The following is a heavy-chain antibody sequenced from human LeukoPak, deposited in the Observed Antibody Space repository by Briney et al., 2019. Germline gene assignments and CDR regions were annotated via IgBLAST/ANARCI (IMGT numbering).Heavy chain of an antibody. V-gene: IGHV3-48*03. Sequence: PGGSLRLSCAFSGFTFGSSEINWMRQTPEKRLEWVSSIGGGSTIHYADSVRGRFTVSRDSVKNLVYLQMNSLRDEDTAVYYCARVYYYDSRGWGQGTLVTVSS. CDR1: GFTFGSSE. CDR2: IGGGSTI. CDR3: ARVYYYDSRG. J-gene: IGHJ4*02. D-gene: IGHD3-22*01.